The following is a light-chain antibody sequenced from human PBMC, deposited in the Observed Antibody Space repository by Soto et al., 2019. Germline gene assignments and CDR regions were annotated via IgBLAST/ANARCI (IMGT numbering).Light chain of an antibody. Sequence: EIVLTQSPATLSVSPGERATLSCRASQSVSSSYLAWYQQKPGQAPRLLIYGASSRATGIPDRFSGSGSGTDFTLTISRLEPEDFAVYYCQQYWAFGPGTKVDIK. J-gene: IGKJ3*01. CDR2: GAS. V-gene: IGKV3-20*01. CDR3: QQYWA. CDR1: QSVSSSY.